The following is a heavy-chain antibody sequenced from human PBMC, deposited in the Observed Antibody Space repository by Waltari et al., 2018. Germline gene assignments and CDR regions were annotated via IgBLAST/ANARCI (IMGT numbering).Heavy chain of an antibody. CDR2: SYYSGST. Sequence: QLQLQESGPGLVKPSETLSLTCTVSGGSISSSSYYWGWIRQPPGKGLEWIGSSYYSGSTYYNPSLKSRVTISVDTSKNQFSLKLSSVTAADTAVYYCARLVIGSGSYLPNWGQGTLVTVSS. CDR3: ARLVIGSGSYLPN. V-gene: IGHV4-39*07. CDR1: GGSISSSSYY. D-gene: IGHD1-26*01. J-gene: IGHJ4*02.